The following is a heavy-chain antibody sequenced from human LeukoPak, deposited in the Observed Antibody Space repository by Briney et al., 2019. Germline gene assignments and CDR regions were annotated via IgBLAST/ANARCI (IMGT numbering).Heavy chain of an antibody. V-gene: IGHV4-39*07. D-gene: IGHD2-8*01. CDR1: GGSISSSSYY. Sequence: SETLSLTCTVSGGSISSSSYYWGWIRQPPGKRLEWIGSIYYSGSTYYNPSLKSRVTISVDTSKNQFSLKLSSVTAADTAVYYCARGEDFVPLFDYWGQGTLVTVSS. J-gene: IGHJ4*02. CDR3: ARGEDFVPLFDY. CDR2: IYYSGST.